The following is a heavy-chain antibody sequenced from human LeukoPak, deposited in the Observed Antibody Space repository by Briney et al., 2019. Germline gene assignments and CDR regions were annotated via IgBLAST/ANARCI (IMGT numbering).Heavy chain of an antibody. CDR3: AKDTAYYYDSSGLFDY. Sequence: PGGSLRLSCAASGFTFNKHGMHWVRQAPGKGLEWVSLISGSGDSTYYADSVRGRFTISRDNSKNTLYLQMNSLRAEDTAVYYCAKDTAYYYDSSGLFDYWGQGTLVTVSS. CDR2: ISGSGDST. J-gene: IGHJ4*02. V-gene: IGHV3-23*01. CDR1: GFTFNKHG. D-gene: IGHD3-22*01.